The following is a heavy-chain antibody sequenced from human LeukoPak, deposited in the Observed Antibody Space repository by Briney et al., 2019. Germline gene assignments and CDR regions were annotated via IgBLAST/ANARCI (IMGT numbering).Heavy chain of an antibody. CDR2: ISAYNGNT. CDR3: ARDPTRVPY. V-gene: IGHV1-18*04. Sequence: ASVKVSCKASGYTFTGYYMHWVRQAPGQGLEWMGWISAYNGNTNYAQKLQGRVTMTTDTSTSTDYMELRSLRSDDTAVYYCARDPTRVPYWGQGTLVTVSS. J-gene: IGHJ4*02. CDR1: GYTFTGYY.